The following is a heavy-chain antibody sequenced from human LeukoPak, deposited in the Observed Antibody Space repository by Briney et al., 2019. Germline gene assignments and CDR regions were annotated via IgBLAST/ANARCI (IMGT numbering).Heavy chain of an antibody. V-gene: IGHV3-33*01. CDR1: GFTFSSYG. J-gene: IGHJ5*02. CDR2: IWYDGSNK. CDR3: ARRYCSGGSCYSLRGDWFDP. Sequence: GGSLRLSCAASGFTFSSYGMHWVRQAPGKGLEWVAVIWYDGSNKYYADSVKSRFTISRDNSKNTLYLQMNSLRAEDTAVYYCARRYCSGGSCYSLRGDWFDPWGQGTLVTVSS. D-gene: IGHD2-15*01.